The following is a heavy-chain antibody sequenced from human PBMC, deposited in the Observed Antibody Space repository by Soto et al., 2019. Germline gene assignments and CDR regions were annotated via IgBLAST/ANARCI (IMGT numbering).Heavy chain of an antibody. D-gene: IGHD5-18*01. J-gene: IGHJ1*01. CDR2: ILPILSIT. Sequence: QVQLVQSGDEVKKPGSSVKVSCKASGGAFSSNGITWVRQAPGQGLEWMGRILPILSITNYAQNFQGRVTITADISTSTAYMELSGLRSVDTAVYYCANEILHTEYFQNWGQGTLVTVSS. CDR1: GGAFSSNG. V-gene: IGHV1-69*02. CDR3: ANEILHTEYFQN.